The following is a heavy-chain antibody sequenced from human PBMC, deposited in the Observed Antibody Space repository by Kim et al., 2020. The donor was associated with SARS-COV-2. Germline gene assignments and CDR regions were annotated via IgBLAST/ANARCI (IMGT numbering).Heavy chain of an antibody. J-gene: IGHJ6*02. D-gene: IGHD6-6*01. CDR2: IYYSGST. V-gene: IGHV4-59*13. CDR1: GGSISSYY. CDR3: ARVFKYSSSFREYYYYGMDV. Sequence: PSETLSLTCTVSGGSISSYYWSWIRQPPGKGLEWIGYIYYSGSTNYNPSLKSRVTISVDTSKNQFSLKLSSVTAADTAVYYCARVFKYSSSFREYYYYGMDVWGQGTTVTVSS.